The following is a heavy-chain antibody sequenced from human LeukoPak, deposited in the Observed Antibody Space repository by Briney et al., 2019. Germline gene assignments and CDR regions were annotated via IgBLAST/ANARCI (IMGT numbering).Heavy chain of an antibody. J-gene: IGHJ4*02. CDR1: GFTFSGSA. CDR3: AKDYRPHDFWSGLVDY. Sequence: GGSLRLSCAASGFTFSGSAMHWVRQASGKGLEWVGRIRSKANSYATAYAASVKGRFAISGDDSKNTAYLQMNSLKTEDTAVYYCAKDYRPHDFWSGLVDYWGQGTLVTVSS. D-gene: IGHD3-3*01. V-gene: IGHV3-73*01. CDR2: IRSKANSYAT.